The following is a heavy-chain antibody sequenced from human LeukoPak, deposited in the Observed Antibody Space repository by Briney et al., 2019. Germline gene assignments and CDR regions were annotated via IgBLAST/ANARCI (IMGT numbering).Heavy chain of an antibody. J-gene: IGHJ5*02. CDR1: GFTVSANY. CDR2: ISSSSYI. D-gene: IGHD5-18*01. V-gene: IGHV3-69-1*01. Sequence: GGSLRLSCAASGFTVSANYMNWVRQAPGKGLEWVSSISSSSYIYYADSVKGRFTISRDNAKNSLYLQMNSLRAEDTAVYYCARDTAMVTGGTFWFDPWGQGTLVTVSS. CDR3: ARDTAMVTGGTFWFDP.